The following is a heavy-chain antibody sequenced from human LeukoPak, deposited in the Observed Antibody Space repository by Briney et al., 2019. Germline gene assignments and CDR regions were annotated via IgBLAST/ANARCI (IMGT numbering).Heavy chain of an antibody. CDR2: INPNSGGT. Sequence: ASVKVSCKASGYTFTGYYMHWVRQAPGQGLVWMGWINPNSGGTNYAQKFQGWVTMTRDTSISTAYMELSRLRSDDTAVYYCARDGGYSSSPLYDYWGQGTLVTVSS. J-gene: IGHJ4*02. CDR1: GYTFTGYY. V-gene: IGHV1-2*04. CDR3: ARDGGYSSSPLYDY. D-gene: IGHD6-13*01.